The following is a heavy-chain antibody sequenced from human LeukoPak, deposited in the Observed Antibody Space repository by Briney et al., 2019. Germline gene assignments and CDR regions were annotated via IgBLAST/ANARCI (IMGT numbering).Heavy chain of an antibody. D-gene: IGHD6-19*01. CDR2: INWNGGST. CDR3: ARSYSGYSSGWYVY. J-gene: IGHJ4*02. V-gene: IGHV3-20*04. Sequence: GGSLRLSCAASGFTFDDYGMSWVRQAPGKGLEWVSGINWNGGSTGYADSVKGRFTISRDNAKNSLYLQMNSLRAEDTALYYCARSYSGYSSGWYVYWGQGTLVTVSS. CDR1: GFTFDDYG.